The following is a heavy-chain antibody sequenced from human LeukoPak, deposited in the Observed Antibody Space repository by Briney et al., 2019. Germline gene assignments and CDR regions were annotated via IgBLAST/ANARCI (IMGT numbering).Heavy chain of an antibody. J-gene: IGHJ6*03. V-gene: IGHV3-23*01. CDR2: ISGSGGST. CDR1: GFTFSSYA. Sequence: GGSLRLSCAASGFTFSSYAMSWVRQAPGKGLEWVSAISGSGGSTYYADSVKGRFAISRDNSKNTLYLQMNSLRAEDTAVYYCAKKPHYGDYWYYYYMDVWGKGTTVTVSS. D-gene: IGHD4-17*01. CDR3: AKKPHYGDYWYYYYMDV.